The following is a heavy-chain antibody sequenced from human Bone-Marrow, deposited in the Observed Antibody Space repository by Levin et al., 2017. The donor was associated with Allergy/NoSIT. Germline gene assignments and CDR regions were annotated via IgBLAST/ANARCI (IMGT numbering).Heavy chain of an antibody. CDR1: GFTFSSYA. D-gene: IGHD1-26*01. CDR2: ISGSGGST. V-gene: IGHV3-23*01. CDR3: AKGPVGATGIDY. Sequence: GESLKISCAASGFTFSSYAMSWVRQAPGKGLEWVSAISGSGGSTYYADSVKGRFTISRDNSKNTLYLQMNSLRAEDTAVYYCAKGPVGATGIDYWGQGTLVTVSS. J-gene: IGHJ4*02.